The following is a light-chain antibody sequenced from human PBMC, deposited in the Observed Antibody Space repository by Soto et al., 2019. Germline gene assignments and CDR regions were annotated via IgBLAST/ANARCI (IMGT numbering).Light chain of an antibody. CDR3: QQYNNYST. Sequence: DIQMTQSPSTLSASVGDRVTITCRASQSISDWLAWFQLKPGKAPKLLIYDASSLESGVPSRFSGSGSGTEFTITISSLQPDDFATYYCQQYNNYSTVGQGTKVEIK. V-gene: IGKV1-5*01. J-gene: IGKJ1*01. CDR1: QSISDW. CDR2: DAS.